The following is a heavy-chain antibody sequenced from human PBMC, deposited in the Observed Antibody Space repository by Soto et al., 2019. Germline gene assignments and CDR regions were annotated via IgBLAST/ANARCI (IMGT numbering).Heavy chain of an antibody. J-gene: IGHJ3*02. CDR1: AGSFSHYY. D-gene: IGHD6-19*01. V-gene: IGHV4-34*01. CDR2: IKHSGSS. Sequence: DTLSLTCAVYAGSFSHYYWNWIRQSPGKGLEWIGKIKHSGSSNYNPSLRSRVSISVDMSKNQFSLRLTSVTAADTAVYYCARGGSSDWQVALDIWGQGTMVTVSS. CDR3: ARGGSSDWQVALDI.